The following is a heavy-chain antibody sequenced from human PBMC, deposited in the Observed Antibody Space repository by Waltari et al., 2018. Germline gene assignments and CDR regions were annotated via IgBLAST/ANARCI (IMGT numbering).Heavy chain of an antibody. Sequence: QVQLQESGPALVKPSETLSLTCAVSGYSISSGYYWGWIRQPPGKGLEWIGRIYTSGSTNYNPSLKSRGTISVDTSKNQFSLKLSAGTAAETAVYYWARGAVTIVGVVMGSFDYWGQGTLVTVSS. CDR2: IYTSGST. CDR1: GYSISSGYY. V-gene: IGHV4-38-2*01. J-gene: IGHJ4*02. CDR3: ARGAVTIVGVVMGSFDY. D-gene: IGHD3-3*01.